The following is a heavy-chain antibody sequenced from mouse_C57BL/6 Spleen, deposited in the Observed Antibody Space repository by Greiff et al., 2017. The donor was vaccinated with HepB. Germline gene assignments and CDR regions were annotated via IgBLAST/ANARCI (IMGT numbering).Heavy chain of an antibody. J-gene: IGHJ1*03. CDR1: GFNIKDDY. D-gene: IGHD1-1*01. CDR3: TRYYYGTDSLYWYFDV. V-gene: IGHV14-4*01. Sequence: EVQLQQSGAELVRPGASVKLSCTASGFNIKDDYMHWVKQRPEQGLEWIGWIDPENGDTEYASKFQGKATITADTSSNTAYLQLSSLTSEDTAVYYCTRYYYGTDSLYWYFDVWGTGTTVTVSS. CDR2: IDPENGDT.